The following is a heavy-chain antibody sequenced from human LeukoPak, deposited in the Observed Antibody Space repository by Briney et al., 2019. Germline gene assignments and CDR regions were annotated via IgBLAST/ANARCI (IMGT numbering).Heavy chain of an antibody. CDR1: GGSISSYY. Sequence: SETLSLTXSFSGGSISSYYWSWIRQSPGKGLEWIRYIYYTGSTSFNPSLKSRVTISVDTSKNQLSLKLSSLTAADTAVYYCARAKEGVAGFFDYWGQGTLVTVSS. CDR3: ARAKEGVAGFFDY. V-gene: IGHV4-59*01. D-gene: IGHD6-19*01. J-gene: IGHJ4*02. CDR2: IYYTGST.